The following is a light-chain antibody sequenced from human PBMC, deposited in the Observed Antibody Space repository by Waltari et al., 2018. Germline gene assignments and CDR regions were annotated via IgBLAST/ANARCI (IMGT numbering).Light chain of an antibody. CDR2: QAS. CDR3: QQYRTFPWT. J-gene: IGKJ1*01. Sequence: DIQMTQSPSTLSASVGDRVIITCRATQTIDRWLAGYQHIPGKAPKLLISQASLLESGVPSRFSGSGSATEFSLTITTLQPDDFATYYCQQYRTFPWTFGQGTTVDSK. CDR1: QTIDRW. V-gene: IGKV1-5*03.